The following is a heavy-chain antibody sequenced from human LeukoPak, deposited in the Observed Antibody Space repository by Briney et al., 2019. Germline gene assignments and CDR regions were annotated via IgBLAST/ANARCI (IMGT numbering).Heavy chain of an antibody. D-gene: IGHD3-10*01. V-gene: IGHV3-23*01. CDR3: AKDLNYYALSSEFDY. Sequence: ETLSLTCTVSGGSISSSSYYWGWIRQAPGKGLEWVSAISGSGGSTYYADSVKGRFTISRDNSKNTLYLQMNSLRAEDTAVYYCAKDLNYYALSSEFDYWGQGTLVTVSS. CDR2: ISGSGGST. J-gene: IGHJ4*02. CDR1: GGSISSSSYY.